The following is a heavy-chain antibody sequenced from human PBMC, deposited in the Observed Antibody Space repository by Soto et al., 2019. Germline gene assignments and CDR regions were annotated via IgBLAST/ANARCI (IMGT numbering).Heavy chain of an antibody. V-gene: IGHV1-46*01. Sequence: ASVKVSCKASGNTFTKFHIHWVRQAPGQGLEWMGMIDPSGGVTRDAQRFQGRITMTSNTSMSSGYMELSSLTSEDTAVYYCARVVVAATHYYYYYMDVWGKGTTGTVSS. D-gene: IGHD2-15*01. CDR2: IDPSGGVT. CDR1: GNTFTKFH. CDR3: ARVVVAATHYYYYYMDV. J-gene: IGHJ6*03.